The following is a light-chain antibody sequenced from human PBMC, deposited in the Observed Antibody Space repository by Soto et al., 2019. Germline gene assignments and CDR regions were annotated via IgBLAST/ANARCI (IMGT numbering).Light chain of an antibody. Sequence: AIRMTQSPSSLSASTGDRVTITCRASQGSSSYLAWYQQKPGNAPKLLIYAASTLQSGVPSRFSGSGSGTDFTLTISCLQSEDFATYYCQQYYSYPRTFGQGTKLEIK. V-gene: IGKV1-8*01. J-gene: IGKJ2*01. CDR1: QGSSSY. CDR2: AAS. CDR3: QQYYSYPRT.